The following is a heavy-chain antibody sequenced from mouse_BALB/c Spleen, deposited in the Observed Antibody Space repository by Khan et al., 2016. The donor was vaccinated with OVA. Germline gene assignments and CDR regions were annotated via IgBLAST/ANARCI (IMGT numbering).Heavy chain of an antibody. CDR2: ISSAAYSI. Sequence: EMQLVESGGGLVQPGGSRKLSCAASGFTFNDYGMEWVRQTPGKGPEWIAFISSAAYSIYYEDTVTGRFTISRENAKNTLYLEMSSLSSDDTAMYDCARGGFACWGQGTLVTVSA. CDR1: GFTFNDYG. V-gene: IGHV5-15*02. CDR3: ARGGFAC. J-gene: IGHJ3*01.